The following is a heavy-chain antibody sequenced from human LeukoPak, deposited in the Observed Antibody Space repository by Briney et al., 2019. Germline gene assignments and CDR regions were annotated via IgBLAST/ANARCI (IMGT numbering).Heavy chain of an antibody. CDR2: IYYSGST. CDR3: AREERSSWFFDY. CDR1: GGSISSGGYY. V-gene: IGHV4-61*08. D-gene: IGHD6-13*01. Sequence: PSETLSLTCTVSGGSISSGGYYWSWIRQPPGKGLEWIGYIYYSGSTNYNPSLKSRVTISVDTSKNQFSLKLSSVTAADTAVYYCAREERSSWFFDYWGQGTLVTVSS. J-gene: IGHJ4*02.